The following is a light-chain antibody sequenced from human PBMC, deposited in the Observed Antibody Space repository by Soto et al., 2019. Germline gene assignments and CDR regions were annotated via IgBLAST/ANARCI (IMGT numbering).Light chain of an antibody. J-gene: IGKJ4*01. CDR3: QQRYNWLLT. CDR2: DAS. CDR1: QSVSTY. Sequence: IVLTLSPATLSLSPGERATLSCRASQSVSTYLAWYQQKPGQAPRLLIYDASNRAAGIPARFSGSGSGTDFTLTISSLEPEDFAVYYCQQRYNWLLTFGGGTKV. V-gene: IGKV3-11*01.